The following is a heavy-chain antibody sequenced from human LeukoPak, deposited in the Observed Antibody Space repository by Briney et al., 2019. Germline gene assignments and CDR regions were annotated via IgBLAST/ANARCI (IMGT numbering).Heavy chain of an antibody. CDR2: INHSGST. D-gene: IGHD3-3*01. CDR1: GGSFSGYY. Sequence: PSETLSLTCAVYGGSFSGYYWSWIRQPPGKGLEWIGEINHSGSTNYNPSLKSRVTISVDTSKNQFSLKLSSVTAADTAVYYCARVKIYDFWSVNYWYFDLWGRGTLVTVSS. J-gene: IGHJ2*01. CDR3: ARVKIYDFWSVNYWYFDL. V-gene: IGHV4-34*01.